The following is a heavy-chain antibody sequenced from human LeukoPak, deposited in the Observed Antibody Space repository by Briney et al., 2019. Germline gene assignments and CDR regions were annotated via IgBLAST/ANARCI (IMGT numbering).Heavy chain of an antibody. Sequence: GGSLRLSCAASGFTFSSYAMSWVRQAPGKGLEWVSVISDSGGTTYSADSVKGRFTISRDNSKNTLYLQMNSLRAEDTAAYYCAKERGNNGGNTNGYFDYRGQGTLVTVSS. CDR3: AKERGNNGGNTNGYFDY. CDR1: GFTFSSYA. J-gene: IGHJ4*02. V-gene: IGHV3-23*01. CDR2: ISDSGGTT. D-gene: IGHD4-23*01.